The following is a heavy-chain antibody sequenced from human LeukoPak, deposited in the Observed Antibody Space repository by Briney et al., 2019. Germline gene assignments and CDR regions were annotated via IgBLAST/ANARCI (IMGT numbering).Heavy chain of an antibody. Sequence: SETLSLTCAVYGGSFSGYYWNWIRQPPGKGLEWIGEINHSGSTNYHPSLMSRVTISVDTSKNQISLKMSSVTAADTAVYYCARGVRSGGTFALDYWGQGTLVTVSS. J-gene: IGHJ4*02. CDR3: ARGVRSGGTFALDY. CDR1: GGSFSGYY. V-gene: IGHV4-34*01. CDR2: INHSGST. D-gene: IGHD2-15*01.